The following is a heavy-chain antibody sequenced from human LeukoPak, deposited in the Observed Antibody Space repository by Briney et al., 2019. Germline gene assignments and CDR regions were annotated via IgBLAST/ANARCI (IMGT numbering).Heavy chain of an antibody. V-gene: IGHV4-39*01. D-gene: IGHD1-26*01. Sequence: SQTLSLTCTVSGGSISSTSYYWGWIRQPPGKGLEWIGSSYYSGSTYYNPSLKSRVTISVDTSENQFSLKLSSVTAADTAVYYCARRSSGSTAAFDIWGQGTMVTVSS. CDR2: SYYSGST. J-gene: IGHJ3*02. CDR3: ARRSSGSTAAFDI. CDR1: GGSISSTSYY.